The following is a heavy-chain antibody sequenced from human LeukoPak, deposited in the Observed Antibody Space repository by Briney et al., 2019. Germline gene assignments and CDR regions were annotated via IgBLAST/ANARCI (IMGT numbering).Heavy chain of an antibody. J-gene: IGHJ3*02. D-gene: IGHD3-22*01. CDR1: GFTFSSYG. Sequence: GGSLRLSCAASGFTFSSYGMHWVRQAPGKGLEWVAFIRYDGSNKYYADSVKGRFTISRDNSKNTLDLQMNSLRAEDTAVYYCAREYYNSSGSKRSAFDIWGQGTMVTVSS. V-gene: IGHV3-30*02. CDR3: AREYYNSSGSKRSAFDI. CDR2: IRYDGSNK.